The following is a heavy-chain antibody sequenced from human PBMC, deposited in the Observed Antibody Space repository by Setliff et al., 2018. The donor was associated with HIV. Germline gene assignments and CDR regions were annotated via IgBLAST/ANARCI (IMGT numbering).Heavy chain of an antibody. CDR2: INSDGSST. D-gene: IGHD6-13*01. V-gene: IGHV3-74*01. CDR3: ARSRAAGFDY. CDR1: GFTFSDCS. Sequence: GGSLRLSCAASGFTFSDCSMNWVRQAPGKGLVWVSRINSDGSSTSYADSVKGRFTISRDNAKNSLYLQMNSLRAEDTAVYYCARSRAAGFDYWGQGTLVTVSS. J-gene: IGHJ4*02.